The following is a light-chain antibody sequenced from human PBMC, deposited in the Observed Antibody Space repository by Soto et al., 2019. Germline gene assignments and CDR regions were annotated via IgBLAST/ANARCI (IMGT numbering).Light chain of an antibody. CDR2: DVS. CDR1: QRMSGW. CDR3: QQYYSIPT. J-gene: IGKJ1*01. V-gene: IGKV1-5*01. Sequence: IKQTQSPSTLYASGWDTVNTNCRASQRMSGWLAWHQQKPGKAPKLLIYDVSALKRGVPPRFSGSGSGTDFTLTISSLQAEDVAVYYCQQYYSIPTLGQGTEVDIK.